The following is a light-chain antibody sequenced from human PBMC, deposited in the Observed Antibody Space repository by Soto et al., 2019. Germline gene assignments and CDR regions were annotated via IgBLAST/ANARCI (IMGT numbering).Light chain of an antibody. Sequence: EILLTQSPATLSLSPGERATLSCRASQSVSSYLAWYQQKPGQATRLLIYDASNRANGIPARFSGSGSGTDFTLTISSLEPEDFAFYYYQQYNNWHPITFGQGTRLEIK. CDR1: QSVSSY. CDR2: DAS. CDR3: QQYNNWHPIT. J-gene: IGKJ5*01. V-gene: IGKV3-11*01.